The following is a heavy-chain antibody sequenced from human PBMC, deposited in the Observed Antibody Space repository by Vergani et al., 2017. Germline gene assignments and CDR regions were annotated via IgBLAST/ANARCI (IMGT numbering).Heavy chain of an antibody. CDR3: AKDPYFYDSSGYYYSYYYYYYGMDV. CDR1: GFTFSDYY. D-gene: IGHD3-22*01. J-gene: IGHJ6*02. CDR2: ISSSSSYT. V-gene: IGHV3-11*06. Sequence: QVQLVESGGGLVKPGGSLRLSCAASGFTFSDYYMSWIRQAPGKGLEWVSYISSSSSYTNYADSVKGRFTISRDNAKNSLYLQMNSLRAEDTAVYYCAKDPYFYDSSGYYYSYYYYYYGMDVWGQGTTVTVSS.